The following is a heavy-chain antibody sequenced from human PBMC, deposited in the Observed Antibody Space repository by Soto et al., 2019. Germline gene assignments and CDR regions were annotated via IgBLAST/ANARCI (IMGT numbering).Heavy chain of an antibody. CDR3: ARVDDRLYSYGQIDY. CDR1: GGSFSGYY. J-gene: IGHJ4*02. CDR2: INHSGST. V-gene: IGHV4-34*01. Sequence: LSLTCAVYGGSFSGYYWSWIRQPPGKGLEWIGEINHSGSTNYNPSLKSRVTISVDTSKNQFSLKLSSVTAADTAVYYCARVDDRLYSYGQIDYWGQGTLVTVSS. D-gene: IGHD5-18*01.